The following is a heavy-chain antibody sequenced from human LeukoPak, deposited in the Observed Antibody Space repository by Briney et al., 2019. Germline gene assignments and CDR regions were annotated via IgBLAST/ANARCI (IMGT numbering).Heavy chain of an antibody. Sequence: PSQTLSLTCTVSGGSISSGGYYWSWIRQHPGKGLEWIGYIYYSGSTYYNPSLKSRVTISVDTSKNQFSLKLSSVTAADTAVYYCAREVGRYCSSTSCYDDAFDTWGQGTMVTVSS. D-gene: IGHD2-2*01. CDR2: IYYSGST. CDR1: GGSISSGGYY. V-gene: IGHV4-31*03. CDR3: AREVGRYCSSTSCYDDAFDT. J-gene: IGHJ3*02.